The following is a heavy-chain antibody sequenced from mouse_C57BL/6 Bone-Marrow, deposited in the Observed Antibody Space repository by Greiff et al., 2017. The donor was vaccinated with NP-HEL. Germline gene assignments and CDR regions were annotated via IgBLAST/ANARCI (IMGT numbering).Heavy chain of an antibody. Sequence: EVQLQQSGPELVKPGASVKIPCKASGYTFTDYNMDWVKQSHGKSLEWIGDINPNNGGTIYNQKFKGKATLTVDKSSSTAYMELRSLTSEDTAVYYCARWANYYGSSYWYFDVWGTGTTVTVSS. CDR1: GYTFTDYN. J-gene: IGHJ1*03. CDR3: ARWANYYGSSYWYFDV. CDR2: INPNNGGT. V-gene: IGHV1-18*01. D-gene: IGHD1-1*01.